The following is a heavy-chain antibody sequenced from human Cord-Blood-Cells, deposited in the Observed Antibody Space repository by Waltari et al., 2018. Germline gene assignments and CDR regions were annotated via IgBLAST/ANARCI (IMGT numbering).Heavy chain of an antibody. V-gene: IGHV1-69*18. CDR1: GGTFSSYA. CDR2: ISPIFGTA. CDR3: ASPSTTVFAFDI. J-gene: IGHJ3*02. D-gene: IGHD4-4*01. Sequence: QVQLVQSGAEVKKPGSSVKVSCKASGGTFSSYAISWVRQAPGQGPEWMGRISPIFGTANDAPKFQGRVTITADESTSTAYMELSGLRSEDTAVYYCASPSTTVFAFDIWGQGTMVTVSS.